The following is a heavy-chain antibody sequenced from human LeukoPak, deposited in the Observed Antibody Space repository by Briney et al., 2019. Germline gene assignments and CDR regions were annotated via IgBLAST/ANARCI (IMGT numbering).Heavy chain of an antibody. CDR3: AKVAAAGTYYMDV. J-gene: IGHJ6*03. Sequence: GGSLRLSCAASGFTVSSNYMSWVRQAPGKGLEWVSVIYSGGSTYYADSVKGRFTISRDNSKNTLYLQMNSLRAEDTAVYYCAKVAAAGTYYMDVWGKGTTVTVSS. V-gene: IGHV3-66*01. CDR2: IYSGGST. D-gene: IGHD6-13*01. CDR1: GFTVSSNY.